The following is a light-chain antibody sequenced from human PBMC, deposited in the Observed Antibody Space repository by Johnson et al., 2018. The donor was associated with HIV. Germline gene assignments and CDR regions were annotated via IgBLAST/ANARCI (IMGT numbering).Light chain of an antibody. CDR2: DNN. J-gene: IGLJ1*01. Sequence: QSVLTQPPSVSAAPGQKVTISCSGNSSNIENNYVSWYQQLPGTAPKLLIYDNNKRPSRIPDRFSGSKSGTSATLGITGLQTGDGADYYCGTWDSGLSAGVFGTGTKVTVL. CDR1: SSNIENNY. CDR3: GTWDSGLSAGV. V-gene: IGLV1-51*01.